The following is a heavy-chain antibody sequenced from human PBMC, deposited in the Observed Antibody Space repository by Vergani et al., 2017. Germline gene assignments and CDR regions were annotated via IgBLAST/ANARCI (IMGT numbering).Heavy chain of an antibody. D-gene: IGHD2-15*01. CDR2: ISAYNGDT. Sequence: QVQLVQSGAEVKKPGASVRVSCKASDYTFTNYGISWVRQAPGQGLEWMGWISAYNGDTNYAQKLHGRVTMTTDASTSTAYMELRSLRSDDTAVYYCARDGSGGSPFAMDVWGQGTTVTVSS. V-gene: IGHV1-18*01. CDR3: ARDGSGGSPFAMDV. CDR1: DYTFTNYG. J-gene: IGHJ6*02.